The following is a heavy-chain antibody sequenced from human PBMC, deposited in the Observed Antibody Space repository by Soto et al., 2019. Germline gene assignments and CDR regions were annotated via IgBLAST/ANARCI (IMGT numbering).Heavy chain of an antibody. CDR2: VSSDGSRR. J-gene: IGHJ4*02. CDR3: ALDGGVGATLGLPSGDEF. D-gene: IGHD1-26*01. Sequence: QVYAVESGGGVVQPGRSLRLSCAVSGFTFSGHAMHWVRQAPGKGLEWVAIVSSDGSRRFYGESVEGRFSISRDNSRNTLYLQMKSLRPEDTAVYYCALDGGVGATLGLPSGDEFWGQGTLVTVSS. V-gene: IGHV3-30*03. CDR1: GFTFSGHA.